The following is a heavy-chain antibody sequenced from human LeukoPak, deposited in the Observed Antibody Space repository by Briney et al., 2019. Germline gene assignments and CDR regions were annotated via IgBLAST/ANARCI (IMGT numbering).Heavy chain of an antibody. V-gene: IGHV1-18*01. D-gene: IGHD3-10*01. Sequence: VASVKVSCKASGYTFTSYGISWVRQAPGQGLEWMGWISAYNGNTNYAQKLQGRVTMTTDTSTSTAYVELRSLRSDDTAVYYCARKVTMVRGIISSKTQSYYGMDVWGQGTTVTVSS. CDR2: ISAYNGNT. CDR3: ARKVTMVRGIISSKTQSYYGMDV. CDR1: GYTFTSYG. J-gene: IGHJ6*02.